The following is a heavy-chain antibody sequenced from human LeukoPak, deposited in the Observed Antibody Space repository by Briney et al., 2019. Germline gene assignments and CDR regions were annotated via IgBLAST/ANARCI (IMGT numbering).Heavy chain of an antibody. V-gene: IGHV3-23*01. Sequence: GGSLRLSCGASGFIFTNYAMSWVRQAPGKGLEWVSTISGSGGETYYADAVKGRFTISRDNSKNTLYLEMNSLRGDDTAVYYCARAPRTIGRTWVNYYYYMDVWGKGTAVTVSS. CDR3: ARAPRTIGRTWVNYYYYMDV. CDR2: ISGSGGET. D-gene: IGHD1-1*01. CDR1: GFIFTNYA. J-gene: IGHJ6*03.